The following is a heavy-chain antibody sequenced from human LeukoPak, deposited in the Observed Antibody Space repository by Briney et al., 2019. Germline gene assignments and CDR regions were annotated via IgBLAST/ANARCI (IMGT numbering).Heavy chain of an antibody. V-gene: IGHV4-38-2*02. Sequence: SETLSLTCTVSGGSISSSYHWGWIRQPPGKGLEWIGTIYHSGSTHYNPSLKSRVTLSVDTSKNQFSLKLRSVTAADTAVYYCASLPSNTVTHDYWGQGTLVTVSS. D-gene: IGHD4-11*01. CDR1: GGSISSSYH. CDR3: ASLPSNTVTHDY. CDR2: IYHSGST. J-gene: IGHJ4*02.